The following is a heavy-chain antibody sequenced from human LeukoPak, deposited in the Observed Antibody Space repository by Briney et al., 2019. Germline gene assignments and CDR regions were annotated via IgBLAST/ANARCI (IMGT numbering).Heavy chain of an antibody. CDR1: GGSLSSRSHY. Sequence: SETLSLTCTVSGGSLSSRSHYWGWIRQPPGKGLEWIGCVYYSGTTYYNPSLKSRVTISVDSSKNQFSLKLHPVTASDTAVYYCASGGGTYGMDVWGQGTTVTVSS. D-gene: IGHD3-16*01. CDR3: ASGGGTYGMDV. CDR2: VYYSGTT. V-gene: IGHV4-61*01. J-gene: IGHJ6*02.